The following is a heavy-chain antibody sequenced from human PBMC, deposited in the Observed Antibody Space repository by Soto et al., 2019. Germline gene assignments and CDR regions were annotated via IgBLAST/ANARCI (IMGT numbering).Heavy chain of an antibody. D-gene: IGHD3-10*01. CDR2: IYYSGST. CDR1: GGSISSYY. V-gene: IGHV4-59*08. CDR3: ARLLWSRGDWFDP. J-gene: IGHJ5*02. Sequence: SETLSLTCTVSGGSISSYYWSWIRQPPGKGLEWIGYIYYSGSTNYNPSLKSRVTISVDTSKNQFSLKLSSVTAADTAVYYCARLLWSRGDWFDPWGHGTLVTVSS.